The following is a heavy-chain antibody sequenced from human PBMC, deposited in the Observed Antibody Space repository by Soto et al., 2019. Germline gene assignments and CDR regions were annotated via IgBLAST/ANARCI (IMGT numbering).Heavy chain of an antibody. Sequence: EVQLVESGGGLVQPGGSLRLSCAASGFTVSSNYMSWVRQAPGKGLEWVSVIYSGGSTYYADSVKGRFTISRDNSKNTLYLQMNSLRAEDTAVYYCARDWVVRGVIPVDYWGQGTLVTVSS. V-gene: IGHV3-66*01. CDR3: ARDWVVRGVIPVDY. CDR1: GFTVSSNY. J-gene: IGHJ4*02. CDR2: IYSGGST. D-gene: IGHD3-10*01.